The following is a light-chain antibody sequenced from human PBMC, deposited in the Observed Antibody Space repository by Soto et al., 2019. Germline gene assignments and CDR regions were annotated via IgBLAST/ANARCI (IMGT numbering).Light chain of an antibody. J-gene: IGKJ1*01. CDR3: QQRSNWTQT. CDR2: GAS. V-gene: IGKV3-11*01. CDR1: QSVSSSY. Sequence: EILLTQYPGTLSLPPGERATLSCRASQSVSSSYLAWYQQKPGQAPRLLIYGASNRATGIPARLSGSGSGTDFSLTISSLQPEDFAVYYCQQRSNWTQTFGQGTKVDIK.